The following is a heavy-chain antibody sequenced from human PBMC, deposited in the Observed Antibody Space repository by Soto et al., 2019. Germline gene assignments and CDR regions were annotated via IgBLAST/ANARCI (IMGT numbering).Heavy chain of an antibody. J-gene: IGHJ4*02. Sequence: GASVKVSCKASGYTFTSYGISWVRQAPGQGLEWMGWISAYNGNTNYAQKLQGRVTMTTDTSTSTAYMELRSLRSDDTAVYYCARDQNWNDVRVPQEPPDYWGQGTLVTVSS. CDR3: ARDQNWNDVRVPQEPPDY. D-gene: IGHD1-1*01. V-gene: IGHV1-18*04. CDR1: GYTFTSYG. CDR2: ISAYNGNT.